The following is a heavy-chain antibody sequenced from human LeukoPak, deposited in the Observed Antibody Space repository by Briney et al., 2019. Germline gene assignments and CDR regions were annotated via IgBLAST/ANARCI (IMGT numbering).Heavy chain of an antibody. CDR3: ARIYYDSSGYYYEFDY. J-gene: IGHJ4*02. Sequence: SETLSLTCTAPGGSINSRTYYWGWIRQPPWKGLEWIGNIYYSGSTFYNPSLKSRITISIDTSNDEFSLKLSSVTAADTAVYYCARIYYDSSGYYYEFDYWGQGTLVTVSS. CDR2: IYYSGST. CDR1: GGSINSRTYY. V-gene: IGHV4-39*01. D-gene: IGHD3-22*01.